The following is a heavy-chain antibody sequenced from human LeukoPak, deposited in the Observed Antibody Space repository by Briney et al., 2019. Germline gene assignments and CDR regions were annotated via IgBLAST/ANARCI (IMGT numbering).Heavy chain of an antibody. J-gene: IGHJ4*02. D-gene: IGHD5-12*01. CDR2: IYNSGNT. V-gene: IGHV4-4*07. Sequence: SETLSLTCTVSSGSISSYYWSWIRQPAGKGLEWIGRIYNSGNTNYNPSLKSRVTISVDTSKNQFSLKLSSVTAADTAVYYCASSEVATIFVGFDYWGQGTLVTVSS. CDR3: ASSEVATIFVGFDY. CDR1: SGSISSYY.